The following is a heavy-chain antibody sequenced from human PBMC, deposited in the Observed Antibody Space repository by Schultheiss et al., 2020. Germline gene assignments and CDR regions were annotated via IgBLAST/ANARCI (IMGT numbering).Heavy chain of an antibody. V-gene: IGHV4-59*01. D-gene: IGHD6-13*01. CDR1: GGSISSYY. CDR2: IYYSGST. J-gene: IGHJ6*02. Sequence: SETLSLTCTVSGGSISSYYWSWIRQPPGKGLEWIGYIYYSGSTNYNPSLKSRVTISVDTSKNQFSLKLSSVTAADTAVYYCASGGQQLDYYYYGMDVWGQGTTVNVSS. CDR3: ASGGQQLDYYYYGMDV.